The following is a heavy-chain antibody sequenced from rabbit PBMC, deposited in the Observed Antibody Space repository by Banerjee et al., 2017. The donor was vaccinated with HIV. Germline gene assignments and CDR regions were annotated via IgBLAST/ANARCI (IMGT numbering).Heavy chain of an antibody. CDR3: ARDGSDWDFYFNL. V-gene: IGHV1S40*01. D-gene: IGHD4-2*01. J-gene: IGHJ4*01. Sequence: AKGRFTISKTSSTTVTLQMTSLTAADTATYFCARDGSDWDFYFNLWGPGTLVTVS.